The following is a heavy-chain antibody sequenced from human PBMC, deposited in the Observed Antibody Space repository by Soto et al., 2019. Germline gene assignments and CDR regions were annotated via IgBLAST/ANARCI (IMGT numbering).Heavy chain of an antibody. D-gene: IGHD2-2*01. Sequence: QVQLVQSGAEVKKPGASVKVSCKASGYTFTSYAMHWVRQAPGQRLEGMGWINAGNGNTKYSQKFQGRVTSTRDTSASTAYMELSSLRSEDTAVYYCARDDGGIVVVPAATVRGFDYWGQGTLVTVSS. CDR2: INAGNGNT. CDR3: ARDDGGIVVVPAATVRGFDY. CDR1: GYTFTSYA. V-gene: IGHV1-3*01. J-gene: IGHJ4*02.